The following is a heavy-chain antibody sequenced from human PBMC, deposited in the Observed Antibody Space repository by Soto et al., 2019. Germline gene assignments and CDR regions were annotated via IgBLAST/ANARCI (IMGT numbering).Heavy chain of an antibody. J-gene: IGHJ4*02. CDR2: ISAYNGNT. CDR3: ARDDYYDSSGYSNYFDY. V-gene: IGHV1-18*01. Sequence: EASVKVSCKASGYTFTSYGISWVRQAPGQGLEWMGWISAYNGNTNYAQKLQGRVTMTTDTSTSTAYMELRSLRSDDTAVYYCARDDYYDSSGYSNYFDYWGQGTLVTVSS. CDR1: GYTFTSYG. D-gene: IGHD3-22*01.